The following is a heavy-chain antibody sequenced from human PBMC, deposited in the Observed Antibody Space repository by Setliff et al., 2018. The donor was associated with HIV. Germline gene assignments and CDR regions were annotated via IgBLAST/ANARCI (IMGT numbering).Heavy chain of an antibody. CDR1: GFPFDQYA. D-gene: IGHD6-6*01. J-gene: IGHJ4*02. CDR3: ARAWAMQQLVPGY. V-gene: IGHV3-9*01. Sequence: PGGSLRLSCAASGFPFDQYAMHWVRQVPGKGLEWVSGISWNSEKYYVDSLKGRFTISRDNAKNSLYLQMDSLGPEDTAIYYCARAWAMQQLVPGYWGQGTLVTVSS. CDR2: ISWNSEK.